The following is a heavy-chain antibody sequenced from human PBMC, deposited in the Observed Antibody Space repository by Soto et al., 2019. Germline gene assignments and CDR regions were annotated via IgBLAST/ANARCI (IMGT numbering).Heavy chain of an antibody. Sequence: EVQLVESGGGLVKPGGSLRLSCAASGFTFTRYSMNWVRQAPGKGLEWVSSISSTTNYIYYGDSMRGRFTISRDNAKNSLYLEMTSLRAEDTAVYYCARESEDLTSNFDYWSQGTLVTVSS. CDR1: GFTFTRYS. J-gene: IGHJ4*02. V-gene: IGHV3-21*06. CDR2: ISSTTNYI. CDR3: ARESEDLTSNFDY.